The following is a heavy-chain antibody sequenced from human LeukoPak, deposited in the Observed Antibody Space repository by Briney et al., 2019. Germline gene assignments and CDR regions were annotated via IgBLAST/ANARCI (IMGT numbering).Heavy chain of an antibody. V-gene: IGHV3-7*01. CDR1: GFTFSSYW. CDR3: ARERGVGAFDI. J-gene: IGHJ3*02. Sequence: GGSLRLSCAASGFTFSSYWMSWVRQAPGRGLEWVANIKQDGSQKYYVDSVKGRFTISRDNAKNSLYLQMNSLRAEDTAVYYCARERGVGAFDIWGQGTMVTVSS. CDR2: IKQDGSQK. D-gene: IGHD2-2*01.